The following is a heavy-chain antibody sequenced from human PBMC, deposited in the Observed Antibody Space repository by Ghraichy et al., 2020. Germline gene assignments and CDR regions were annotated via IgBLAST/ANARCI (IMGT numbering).Heavy chain of an antibody. J-gene: IGHJ6*02. D-gene: IGHD6-6*01. CDR3: ARDVSRRPDV. Sequence: GGSLRLSCATSGFSFNIYWMHWVRQAPGKGLVWVSIISSDATTTRYADSVKGRFTISRDNAKNTLYLQMNSLAAEDTAVYYCARDVSRRPDVWGQGTTVTVSS. CDR2: ISSDATTT. CDR1: GFSFNIYW. V-gene: IGHV3-74*01.